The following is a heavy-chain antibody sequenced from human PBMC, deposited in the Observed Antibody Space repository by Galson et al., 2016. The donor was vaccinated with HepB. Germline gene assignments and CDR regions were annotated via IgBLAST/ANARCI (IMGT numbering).Heavy chain of an antibody. J-gene: IGHJ4*02. CDR1: GYTFTSYG. Sequence: SVKVSCKASGYTFTSYGINWVRQAPGQGLEWMGWISGYNGDTNYAQKFQGRVTMTTDTSTTTAYMELRSLRSDDTAVYYCGRDYYGNRNLGHWGQGTLVTVSS. D-gene: IGHD3-22*01. CDR2: ISGYNGDT. V-gene: IGHV1-18*04. CDR3: GRDYYGNRNLGH.